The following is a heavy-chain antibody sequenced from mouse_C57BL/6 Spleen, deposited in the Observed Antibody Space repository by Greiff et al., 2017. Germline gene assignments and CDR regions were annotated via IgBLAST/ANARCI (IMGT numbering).Heavy chain of an antibody. CDR2: IYPGSGST. V-gene: IGHV1-55*01. CDR3: ARLGTYDGYYGDY. Sequence: QVQLQQPGAELVKPGASVKMSCKASGYTFTIYWITGVKQRPGQGLEWIGDIYPGSGSTNYNEKFKSKATLTVDTSSSTAYMQLSSLTSEDSAVYYCARLGTYDGYYGDYWGQGTTLTVSS. J-gene: IGHJ2*01. CDR1: GYTFTIYW. D-gene: IGHD2-3*01.